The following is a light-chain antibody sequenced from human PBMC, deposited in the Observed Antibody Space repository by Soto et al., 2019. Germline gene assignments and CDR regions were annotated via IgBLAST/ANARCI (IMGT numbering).Light chain of an antibody. Sequence: EIVLTQSPASLSLSPGERATLSCRASETVNDNLAWYHQKPGQPPRVLIYDASTRATGLPERFTGRGGGTELTLTIDNLEPEDAGFYYCQQRADWPPFTFGQGTKLE. CDR2: DAS. J-gene: IGKJ2*01. V-gene: IGKV3-11*01. CDR1: ETVNDN. CDR3: QQRADWPPFT.